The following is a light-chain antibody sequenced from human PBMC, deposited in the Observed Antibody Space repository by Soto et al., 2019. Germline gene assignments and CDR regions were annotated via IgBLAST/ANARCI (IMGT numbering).Light chain of an antibody. CDR2: EVT. CDR1: SSDVGTYNF. V-gene: IGLV2-8*01. J-gene: IGLJ2*01. Sequence: QSALTQPPSASGSPGQSVTISCTGTSSDVGTYNFISWYQQHPGNAPKLLIYEVTKRPSGVPDRFSGDKSANTASLTVSGLQAEDEAAYYCSSLGGRNSVLFGGGTTLTVL. CDR3: SSLGGRNSVL.